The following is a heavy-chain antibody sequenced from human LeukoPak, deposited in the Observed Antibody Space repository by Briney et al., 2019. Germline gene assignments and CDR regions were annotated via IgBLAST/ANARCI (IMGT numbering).Heavy chain of an antibody. Sequence: GGSLRLSCAASGFTFSSYGMHWVRQAPGKGLEWVAVISYDGSNKYYADSVKGRFTISRDNSKNTLYLQMNSLRAEDTAVYYCARVVTHAFDIWGRGTMVTVSS. D-gene: IGHD1-26*01. CDR3: ARVVTHAFDI. V-gene: IGHV3-30*03. CDR2: ISYDGSNK. CDR1: GFTFSSYG. J-gene: IGHJ3*02.